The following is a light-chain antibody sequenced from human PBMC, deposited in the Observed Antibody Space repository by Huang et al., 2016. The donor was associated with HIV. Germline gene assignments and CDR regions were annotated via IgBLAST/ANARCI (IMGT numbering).Light chain of an antibody. Sequence: DIQMTQSPSSLSASVGDRVTITCRPSQGISNSLAWYQQKPGKVPRLLIYAASTLQGGVPCRFSGSRSGRDFSLTIGSLQPEDVATYYCQKYDSAPLTFGGGTKVEI. CDR2: AAS. CDR3: QKYDSAPLT. J-gene: IGKJ4*01. V-gene: IGKV1-27*01. CDR1: QGISNS.